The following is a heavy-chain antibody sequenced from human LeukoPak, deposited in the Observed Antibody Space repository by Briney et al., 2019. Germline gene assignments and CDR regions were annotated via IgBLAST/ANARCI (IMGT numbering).Heavy chain of an antibody. D-gene: IGHD2-15*01. Sequence: GSLILSCEASGFRFSDYWMTWVRQAPGKGLEWVANIKEDGREKYYVDSVKGRFTLSKDNAKNSVYLQMNSLGAEDTAVYYCARGWGEKGYCRGGTCNNPQFDYWGQGILVTVSS. J-gene: IGHJ4*02. CDR1: GFRFSDYW. CDR3: ARGWGEKGYCRGGTCNNPQFDY. V-gene: IGHV3-7*01. CDR2: IKEDGREK.